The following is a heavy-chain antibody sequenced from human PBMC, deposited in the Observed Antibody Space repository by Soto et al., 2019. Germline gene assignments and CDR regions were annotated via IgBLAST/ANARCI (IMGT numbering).Heavy chain of an antibody. Sequence: PGGSLRLSCAASGFTFSTFAVNWVRQAPGKGLEWVSGITGGSGFTFYADSVKGRFTISRDDSENTLFLQMSSLRAEDTAKYYCAKSGPTNYFDFWGQGTLVTVSS. J-gene: IGHJ4*02. V-gene: IGHV3-23*01. CDR1: GFTFSTFA. CDR3: AKSGPTNYFDF. CDR2: ITGGSGFT. D-gene: IGHD1-26*01.